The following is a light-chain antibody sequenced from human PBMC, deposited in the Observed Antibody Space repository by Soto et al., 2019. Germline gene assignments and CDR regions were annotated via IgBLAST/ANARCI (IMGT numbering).Light chain of an antibody. CDR1: QSVSSTY. V-gene: IGKV3-20*01. Sequence: ENVLTQSPGTLSLSPGERATLSCRSSQSVSSTYLAWYQHKPGQAPRLLIYGASSRAIGIPDRFSGSGSGTDFTLTISRLEPEDFAVYYCQLYGSSPLMYTFGQGTKLEIK. CDR3: QLYGSSPLMYT. CDR2: GAS. J-gene: IGKJ2*01.